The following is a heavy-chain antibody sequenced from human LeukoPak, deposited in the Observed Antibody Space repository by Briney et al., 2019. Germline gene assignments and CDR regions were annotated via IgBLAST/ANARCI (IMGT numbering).Heavy chain of an antibody. Sequence: SVKVSCKASGGTFSSYAVSWVRQAPGQGLEWMGGIIPIFGTANYAQKFQGRVTITADESTSTAYMELSSLRSEDTAVYYCARSDDFWSGYDYGMDVWGQGTTVTVSS. V-gene: IGHV1-69*01. CDR2: IIPIFGTA. D-gene: IGHD3-3*01. J-gene: IGHJ6*02. CDR3: ARSDDFWSGYDYGMDV. CDR1: GGTFSSYA.